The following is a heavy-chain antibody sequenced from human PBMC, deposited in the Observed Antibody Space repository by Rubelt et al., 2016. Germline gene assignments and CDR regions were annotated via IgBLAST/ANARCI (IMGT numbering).Heavy chain of an antibody. CDR2: INPNSGGT. V-gene: IGHV1-2*02. Sequence: QVQLVQSGAEVKKPGASVKVSCKASGSTFPGYYTHWVRQAPGQGLEWMGWINPNSGGTNRAQKFQGRVTMTRDTSICTAYRERSRLRSDDTAVYYCAGSSGSYYSRDYWGQGTLVTVSS. CDR3: AGSSGSYYSRDY. D-gene: IGHD1-26*01. J-gene: IGHJ4*02. CDR1: GSTFPGYY.